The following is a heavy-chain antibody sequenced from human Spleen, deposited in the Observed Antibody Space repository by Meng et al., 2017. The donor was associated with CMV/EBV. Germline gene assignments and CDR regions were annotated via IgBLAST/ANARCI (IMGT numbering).Heavy chain of an antibody. D-gene: IGHD2-21*02. CDR3: ATSNCGGDCSFDY. CDR1: GGTFSSYA. Sequence: QGQLVQSGAEVKKPGSSVKVSCKASGGTFSSYAISWVRQAPGKGLEWMGGFDPEDGETIYAQKFQGRVTMTEDTSTDTAYMELSSLRSEDTAVYYCATSNCGGDCSFDYWGQGTLVTVSS. V-gene: IGHV1-24*01. CDR2: FDPEDGET. J-gene: IGHJ4*02.